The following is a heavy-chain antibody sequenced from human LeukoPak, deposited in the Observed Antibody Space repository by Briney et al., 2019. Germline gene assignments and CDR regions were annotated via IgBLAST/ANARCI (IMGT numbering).Heavy chain of an antibody. CDR1: GGSISSGGYY. Sequence: SETLSLTCTVSGGSISSGGYYWSWIRQHPGKGLEWIGYIYYSGSTYYNPSLKSRVSMSVDTSKNQFSLNLNSVTAADTAVYYCATMCGSGTCWGQGTLVTVSS. CDR2: IYYSGST. D-gene: IGHD3-10*01. V-gene: IGHV4-31*03. J-gene: IGHJ4*02. CDR3: ATMCGSGTC.